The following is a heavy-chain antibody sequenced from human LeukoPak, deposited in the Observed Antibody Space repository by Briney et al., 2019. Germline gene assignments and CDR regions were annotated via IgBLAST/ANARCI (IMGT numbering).Heavy chain of an antibody. V-gene: IGHV4-59*08. Sequence: SETLSLTCTVSGGSISNYYWAWIRQPPGKGLEWIGNIFRIGPTYYNPSLQSRVTISVDTSKNQISLRLSSLTAADTAVYYCARGHSGIYSDYWGQGSLVAVSS. CDR2: IFRIGPT. CDR3: ARGHSGIYSDY. CDR1: GGSISNYY. D-gene: IGHD1-26*01. J-gene: IGHJ4*02.